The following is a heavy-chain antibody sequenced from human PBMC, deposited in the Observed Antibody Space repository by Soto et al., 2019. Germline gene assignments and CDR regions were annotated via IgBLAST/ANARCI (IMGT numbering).Heavy chain of an antibody. CDR3: ARHIHQLLWFGELVEFFDY. V-gene: IGHV5-10-1*03. J-gene: IGHJ4*02. CDR1: GYSFTSYW. CDR2: IDPSDSYT. Sequence: EVQLVQSGAEVKKPGESLRISCKGSGYSFTSYWISWVRQMPGKGLEWMGRIDPSDSYTNYSPSFQGHVTISADKSISTAYLQWSSLKASDTAMYYCARHIHQLLWFGELVEFFDYWGQGTLVTVSS. D-gene: IGHD3-10*01.